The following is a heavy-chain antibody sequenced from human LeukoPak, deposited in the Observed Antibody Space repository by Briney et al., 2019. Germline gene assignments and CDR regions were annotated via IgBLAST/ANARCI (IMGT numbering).Heavy chain of an antibody. CDR3: ATTAGPAGGGHLLEKGLDDNHFYMDV. CDR2: INPSGGTT. CDR1: GYIFTSYA. J-gene: IGHJ6*03. Sequence: GASVKVSCKASGYIFTSYAMHWVRRAPGQGLEWMGIINPSGGTTNYAKKFQGRVTITADTSTSRAYMELSSLRSEDTAMYYCATTAGPAGGGHLLEKGLDDNHFYMDVWGKGTTVTVSS. V-gene: IGHV1-46*01. D-gene: IGHD3-3*01.